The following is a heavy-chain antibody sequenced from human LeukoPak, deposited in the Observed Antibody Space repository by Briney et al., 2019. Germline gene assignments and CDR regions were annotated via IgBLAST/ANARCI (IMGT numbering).Heavy chain of an antibody. CDR3: AKDLLRIPKTAQGDY. D-gene: IGHD4-17*01. Sequence: GGSLRLSCSASGFTFTTYAMIWVRQAPGKGLEWVSGISGSGGNTYYADSVKGRFTISRDNSKNTLYLQMNSLRVEDTAVYYCAKDLLRIPKTAQGDYWGQGTLVTVSS. CDR2: ISGSGGNT. V-gene: IGHV3-23*01. J-gene: IGHJ4*02. CDR1: GFTFTTYA.